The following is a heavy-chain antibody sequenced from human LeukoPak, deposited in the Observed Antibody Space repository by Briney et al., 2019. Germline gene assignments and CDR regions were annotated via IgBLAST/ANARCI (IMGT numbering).Heavy chain of an antibody. J-gene: IGHJ5*02. CDR1: GYSFTHYW. D-gene: IGHD4-17*01. CDR3: ARLYRTTVTYNWFDP. Sequence: GESLKISCKGSGYSFTHYWIGWVRQMPGKGLEWVGIIYPGDSDTRYSPSFQGQVTISADKSISTAYLQWNSLKASDTGMYYCARLYRTTVTYNWFDPWGQGTLVTVSS. CDR2: IYPGDSDT. V-gene: IGHV5-51*01.